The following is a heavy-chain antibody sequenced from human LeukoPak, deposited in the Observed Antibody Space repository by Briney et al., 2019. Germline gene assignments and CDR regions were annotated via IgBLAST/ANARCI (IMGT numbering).Heavy chain of an antibody. J-gene: IGHJ6*02. CDR2: IIPIFGTA. V-gene: IGHV1-69*01. D-gene: IGHD4-17*01. Sequence: SVTVSFKASGGTFIIYAISWVRQAPGQGLEWMGGIIPIFGTANYAHKFQGRVTITADESTSTAYMELSSLRSEDTAVYYCARVESQTPIPTDDRNTVTTAGYYYYGMDVWGQGTTVTVSS. CDR1: GGTFIIYA. CDR3: ARVESQTPIPTDDRNTVTTAGYYYYGMDV.